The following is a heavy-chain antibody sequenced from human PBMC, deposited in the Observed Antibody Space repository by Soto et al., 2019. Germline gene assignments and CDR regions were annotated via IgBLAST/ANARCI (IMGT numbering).Heavy chain of an antibody. Sequence: GSLSPSCAASGFTFSIYAMKWVRQAPGKGLEWVSLIGESGTPTYYADSVKGRFTISRDNSGNTLFLEMYSLRAEDTAVYYCARYIPGVRYYGMDVWGQGTTVTVSS. D-gene: IGHD2-2*01. J-gene: IGHJ6*02. V-gene: IGHV3-23*01. CDR3: ARYIPGVRYYGMDV. CDR2: IGESGTPT. CDR1: GFTFSIYA.